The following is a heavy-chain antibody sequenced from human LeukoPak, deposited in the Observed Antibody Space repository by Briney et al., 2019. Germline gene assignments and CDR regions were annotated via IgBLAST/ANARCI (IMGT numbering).Heavy chain of an antibody. V-gene: IGHV3-48*04. Sequence: PGGSLRLSCAASGFTFSSYWMSWVRQAPGKGLEWVSYISSSGSTIYYADSVKGRFTISRDNAKNSLYLQMNSLRAEDTAVYYCAREPIVATIIDYWGQGTLVTVSS. CDR1: GFTFSSYW. J-gene: IGHJ4*02. D-gene: IGHD5-12*01. CDR3: AREPIVATIIDY. CDR2: ISSSGSTI.